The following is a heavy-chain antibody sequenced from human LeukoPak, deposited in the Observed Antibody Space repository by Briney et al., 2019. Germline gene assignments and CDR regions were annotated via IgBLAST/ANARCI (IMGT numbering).Heavy chain of an antibody. J-gene: IGHJ6*02. D-gene: IGHD2-21*02. CDR1: VSSISSSNG. Sequence: PSESLSLTWAVAVSSISSSNGWSWVRQPPGKGLEWIGEIYHSGSTNYNPSLKSRVTISVDKSKNQFSLKLSSVTAADTVVYYCARVTYHYYGMDVWGQGTTVTVSS. V-gene: IGHV4-4*02. CDR2: IYHSGST. CDR3: ARVTYHYYGMDV.